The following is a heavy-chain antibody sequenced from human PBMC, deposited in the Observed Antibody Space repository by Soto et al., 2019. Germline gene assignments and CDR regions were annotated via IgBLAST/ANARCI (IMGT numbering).Heavy chain of an antibody. CDR3: AKIDTEYCSGGSCNRGYFDY. V-gene: IGHV3-23*01. D-gene: IGHD2-15*01. CDR2: ISGSGGST. CDR1: GFTFSSYA. J-gene: IGHJ4*02. Sequence: GGSLRRSCAASGFTFSSYAMSWVRQAPGKGLEWVSAISGSGGSTYYADSVKGRFTISRDKSKNTLYLQMNSLRAEDTAVYYCAKIDTEYCSGGSCNRGYFDYWGQGTLVTVSS.